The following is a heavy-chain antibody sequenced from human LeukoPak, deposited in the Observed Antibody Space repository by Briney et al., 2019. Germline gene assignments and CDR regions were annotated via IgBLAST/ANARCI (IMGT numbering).Heavy chain of an antibody. J-gene: IGHJ4*02. D-gene: IGHD6-19*01. CDR3: ASPQWLAF. V-gene: IGHV3-48*03. Sequence: GGSLRLSCVVSGITLSSYEMSWVRQAPGKGLEWVSYISTSGSTIYYADSVKGRFTISRDNAKNSLYLQMNGLRAEDTAIYYCASPQWLAFWGQGTLVTVSS. CDR1: GITLSSYE. CDR2: ISTSGSTI.